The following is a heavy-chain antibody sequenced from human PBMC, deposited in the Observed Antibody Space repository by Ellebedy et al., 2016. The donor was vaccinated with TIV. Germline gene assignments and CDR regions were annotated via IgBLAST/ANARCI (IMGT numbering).Heavy chain of an antibody. Sequence: AASVKVSCKTSGYTFNAYNIHWVRQAPGQGFEWLGIFSTCSGVTNYAQKLQGRVTMTSDTSTSTVYMKLTSLRSDDTAVYFCAVERGIRGVFWGQGALVTVSS. J-gene: IGHJ4*02. V-gene: IGHV1-46*02. CDR3: AVERGIRGVF. D-gene: IGHD3-10*01. CDR1: GYTFNAYN. CDR2: FSTCSGVT.